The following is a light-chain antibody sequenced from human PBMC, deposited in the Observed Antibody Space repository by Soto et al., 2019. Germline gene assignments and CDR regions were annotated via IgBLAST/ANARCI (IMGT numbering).Light chain of an antibody. CDR3: GSWDSSLSAYV. CDR2: DDD. V-gene: IGLV1-51*01. Sequence: QSVMTQPPSVSAAPGQRVTISCSGSSSNIGGNSVSWYQQLPGTAPKLLIYDDDKRPSGIPDRFSGSKSGTSATLGITGFQTGDEADHYCGSWDSSLSAYVFGGGTKLTVL. J-gene: IGLJ2*01. CDR1: SSNIGGNS.